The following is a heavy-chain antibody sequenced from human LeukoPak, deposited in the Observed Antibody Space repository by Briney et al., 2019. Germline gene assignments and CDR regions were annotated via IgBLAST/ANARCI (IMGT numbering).Heavy chain of an antibody. Sequence: SETLSLTCTVSGGSISSYYWSWIRQPAGKGLEWSGRIYTSGSTNYNPSLKGRVTMSVDTSKNQFSLKLSSVTAADTAVYYCASSPFGYGDSYNWFDPWGQGTLVTVSS. CDR1: GGSISSYY. D-gene: IGHD4-17*01. V-gene: IGHV4-4*07. CDR3: ASSPFGYGDSYNWFDP. CDR2: IYTSGST. J-gene: IGHJ5*02.